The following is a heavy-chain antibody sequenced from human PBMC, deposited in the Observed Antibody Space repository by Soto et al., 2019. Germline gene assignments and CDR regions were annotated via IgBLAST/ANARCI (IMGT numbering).Heavy chain of an antibody. CDR1: GGTFSSYA. CDR3: ARAYSSSWYVGYYYYGMDV. CDR2: IIPIFGTA. D-gene: IGHD6-13*01. V-gene: IGHV1-69*01. Sequence: QVQLVQSGAEVKKPGSSVKVSCKASGGTFSSYAISWVRQAPGQGLEWMGGIIPIFGTANYAQKLQGRVTITADESTSTAYMELSSLRSEDTAVYYCARAYSSSWYVGYYYYGMDVWGQGTTVTVSS. J-gene: IGHJ6*02.